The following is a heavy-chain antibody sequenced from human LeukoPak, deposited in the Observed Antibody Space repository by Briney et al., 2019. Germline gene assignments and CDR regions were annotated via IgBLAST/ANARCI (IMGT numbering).Heavy chain of an antibody. Sequence: GGALRLSCAASGFTFSIYGMSWVRQSPGKGLEWVSVISGSGVTTYYADSVKGRFTISRDNSKNTLYLQLNSLTAEDTALYYCAKEDHRWAFDYWGQGTLVTVSS. CDR1: GFTFSIYG. J-gene: IGHJ4*02. V-gene: IGHV3-23*01. D-gene: IGHD4-23*01. CDR2: ISGSGVTT. CDR3: AKEDHRWAFDY.